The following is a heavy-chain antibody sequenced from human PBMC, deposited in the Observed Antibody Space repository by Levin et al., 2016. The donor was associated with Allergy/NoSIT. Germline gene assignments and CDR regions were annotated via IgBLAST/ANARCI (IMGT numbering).Heavy chain of an antibody. V-gene: IGHV2-70*04. CDR2: IDWDDDK. CDR3: ARSFYYYGSSGYYSGAFDI. J-gene: IGHJ3*02. Sequence: PGKALEWLARIDWDDDKFYSTSLKTRLTISKDTSKNQVVLTMTNMDPVDTATYYCARSFYYYGSSGYYSGAFDIWGQGTMVTVSS. D-gene: IGHD3-22*01.